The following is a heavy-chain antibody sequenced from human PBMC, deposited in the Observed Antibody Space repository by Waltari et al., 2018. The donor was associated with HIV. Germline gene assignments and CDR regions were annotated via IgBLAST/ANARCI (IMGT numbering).Heavy chain of an antibody. CDR3: VRQMTFYDAFDI. CDR2: VYPNTGDT. V-gene: IGHV1-2*02. J-gene: IGHJ3*02. Sequence: QVQLLQSGAEVKKPGACVKVSCKASGYTFPAYYIHWVRQAPGQGLEWRGLVYPNTGDTNYAQKLQGRVTMATDASIRTVSMELSRLRSDDTAVYYCVRQMTFYDAFDIWGQGTLVTVSA. CDR1: GYTFPAYY.